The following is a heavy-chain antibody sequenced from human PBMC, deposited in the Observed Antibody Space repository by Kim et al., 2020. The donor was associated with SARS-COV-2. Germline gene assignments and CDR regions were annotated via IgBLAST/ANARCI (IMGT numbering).Heavy chain of an antibody. Sequence: DSVKARFTISRDNSKISLYLQMNSLRDEDTAVYYCARDLRWQQLVTFIDYWGQGTLVTVSS. J-gene: IGHJ4*02. D-gene: IGHD6-13*01. V-gene: IGHV3-48*02. CDR3: ARDLRWQQLVTFIDY.